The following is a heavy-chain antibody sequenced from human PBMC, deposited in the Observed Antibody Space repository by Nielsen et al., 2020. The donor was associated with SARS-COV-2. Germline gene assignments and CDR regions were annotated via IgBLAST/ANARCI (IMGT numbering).Heavy chain of an antibody. V-gene: IGHV4-31*03. Sequence: SETLSLTCTVSDGSFSSGDYYWTWIRQHPGKGLEWIGYIYYSGSTYYNRSLKSRITISADTSKNQFSLKVSSMTAADTAVYYCARAALDYDYGMDVWGQGTTVTVSS. CDR1: DGSFSSGDYY. CDR2: IYYSGST. D-gene: IGHD6-25*01. CDR3: ARAALDYDYGMDV. J-gene: IGHJ6*02.